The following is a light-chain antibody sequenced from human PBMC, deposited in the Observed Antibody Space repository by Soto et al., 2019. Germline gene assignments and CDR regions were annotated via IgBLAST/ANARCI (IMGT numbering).Light chain of an antibody. Sequence: EIVLMQSPGTLSLSPGERATLSCRASQRVTSDFLPWYQQKPGQAPRPLIYGASTRATGVPARFSGSWSGTEFTLTISSLQSEDFAVYCCQQYNNWPRTFGQGTKV. CDR2: GAS. CDR3: QQYNNWPRT. CDR1: QRVTSD. V-gene: IGKV3-15*01. J-gene: IGKJ1*01.